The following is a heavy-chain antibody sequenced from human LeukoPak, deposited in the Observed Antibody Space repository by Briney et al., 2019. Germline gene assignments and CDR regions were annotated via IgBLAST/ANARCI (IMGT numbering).Heavy chain of an antibody. CDR3: VRGITMVRHGNTDNWFDP. CDR1: GGSISSSSYY. J-gene: IGHJ5*02. V-gene: IGHV4-39*07. CDR2: IYYSGST. Sequence: SETLSLTCTVSGGSISSSSYYWGWIRQPPGKGLEWIGSIYYSGSTYYNPSLKSRVTISVDTSKNQFSLKLSSVTAADTAVYYCVRGITMVRHGNTDNWFDPWGQGTLVTVSS. D-gene: IGHD3-10*01.